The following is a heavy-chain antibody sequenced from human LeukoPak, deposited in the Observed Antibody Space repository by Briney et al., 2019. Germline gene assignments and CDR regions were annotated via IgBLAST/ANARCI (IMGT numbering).Heavy chain of an antibody. Sequence: QLVESGGGMVQPGGSLRLSCAASGFTFGSCWMNWVRQTPGKGLEWVANINQDGSQKFYVDSVKGRFTISRDNARNSLYLQMNSLRAEDTAVYYCTRTPDGVDYWGQGTLVTVSS. V-gene: IGHV3-7*01. CDR3: TRTPDGVDY. D-gene: IGHD3-10*01. CDR1: GFTFGSCW. J-gene: IGHJ4*02. CDR2: INQDGSQK.